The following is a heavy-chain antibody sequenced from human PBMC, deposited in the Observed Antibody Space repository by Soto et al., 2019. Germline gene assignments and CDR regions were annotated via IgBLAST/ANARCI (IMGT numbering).Heavy chain of an antibody. Sequence: GGSLRLSCAASGFSFSNSGMHWVRQAPGKGLEWVAVIWFDGRTKYYADSVKGRFTISRDNSKNTLYLQMNSLRAEDTAVYYCAKEQEGYYDFWNPLPFYYYGMDVWGQGTTVTVSS. V-gene: IGHV3-30*02. D-gene: IGHD3-3*01. J-gene: IGHJ6*02. CDR2: IWFDGRTK. CDR3: AKEQEGYYDFWNPLPFYYYGMDV. CDR1: GFSFSNSG.